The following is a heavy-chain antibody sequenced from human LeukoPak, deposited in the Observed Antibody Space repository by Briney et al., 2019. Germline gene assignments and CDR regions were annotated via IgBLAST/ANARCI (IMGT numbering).Heavy chain of an antibody. D-gene: IGHD3-10*01. CDR3: ARDLGGLLWFGEY. Sequence: GGSLRLSCAASGFTFSSYWMHWVRQAPGKGLVWVSRISNDGGNTSYADSVKGRFTISRDNAKNSLYLQMNSLRAEDTAVYYCARDLGGLLWFGEYWGQGTLVTVSS. CDR1: GFTFSSYW. CDR2: ISNDGGNT. V-gene: IGHV3-74*01. J-gene: IGHJ4*02.